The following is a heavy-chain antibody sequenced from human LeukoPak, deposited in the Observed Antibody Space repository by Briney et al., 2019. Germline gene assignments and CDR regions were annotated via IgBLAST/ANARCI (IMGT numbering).Heavy chain of an antibody. Sequence: PSETLSLTCTVSGGSISSYYWSWIRQPPGKGPEWIGYICYSGSTNYNPSLKSRVTISVDTSKNQFSLELSSVTAADTAVYYCARHAPTWLPPDYWGQGTLVTVSS. CDR1: GGSISSYY. J-gene: IGHJ4*02. CDR3: ARHAPTWLPPDY. D-gene: IGHD3-22*01. V-gene: IGHV4-59*08. CDR2: ICYSGST.